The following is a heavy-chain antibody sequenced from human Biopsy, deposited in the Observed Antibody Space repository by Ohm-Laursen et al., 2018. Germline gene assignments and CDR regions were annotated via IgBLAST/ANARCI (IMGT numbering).Heavy chain of an antibody. CDR1: GDSLSNKDAA. CDR3: ARETPTGIPFNWFDP. CDR2: TYYRTQWFF. Sequence: QTLSLTCAISGDSLSNKDAAWDWIRRSPSRGLEWLGRTYYRTQWFFDYAVFARSRISIKPDTSKNQFSPELNSVTPEDTAVYFCARETPTGIPFNWFDPWGQGTLVTVSS. D-gene: IGHD1-1*01. V-gene: IGHV6-1*01. J-gene: IGHJ5*02.